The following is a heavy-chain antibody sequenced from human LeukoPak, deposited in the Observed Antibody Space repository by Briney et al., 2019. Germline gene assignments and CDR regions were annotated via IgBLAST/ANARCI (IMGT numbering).Heavy chain of an antibody. D-gene: IGHD3-22*01. V-gene: IGHV3-30*02. Sequence: PGGSLRLSCAASGFTFSDYSMHWVRQAPGKGLNWVAFIRYDGNNKYYADSVKGRFTISRDNSKNTLYLQMNSLRAEDTAVYYCARDGGPYYYDSSGFGPGSHPTWGQGTLVTVSS. CDR3: ARDGGPYYYDSSGFGPGSHPT. CDR1: GFTFSDYS. J-gene: IGHJ5*02. CDR2: IRYDGNNK.